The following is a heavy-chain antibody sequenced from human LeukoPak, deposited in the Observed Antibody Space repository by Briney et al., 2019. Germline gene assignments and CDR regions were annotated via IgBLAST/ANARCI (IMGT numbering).Heavy chain of an antibody. CDR2: INPDSGGT. Sequence: ASVKVSCKASGYIFTGYYMHWVQQTPGQGLEWMGRINPDSGGTNYAQKFQGRVTMTRDTSISTAYMELSGLRSDDTAVYYCARVSGSPSWGQGTLVTVSS. CDR1: GYIFTGYY. D-gene: IGHD1-26*01. J-gene: IGHJ4*02. CDR3: ARVSGSPS. V-gene: IGHV1-2*06.